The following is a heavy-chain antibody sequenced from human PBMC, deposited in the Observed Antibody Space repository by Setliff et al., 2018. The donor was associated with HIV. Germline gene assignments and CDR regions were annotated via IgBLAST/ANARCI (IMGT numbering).Heavy chain of an antibody. D-gene: IGHD3-16*01. CDR1: GYSFSRSW. CDR3: ARDLSYTANWEFDF. J-gene: IGHJ4*02. V-gene: IGHV1-3*04. CDR2: INIANGKT. Sequence: GASVKVSCKASGYSFSRSWVQWVRQASGQGLEWMGWINIANGKTQYSQKFRGRVTFTRDISANTAYLDLNSLKSEDSALYYCARDLSYTANWEFDFWGQGTLVTRLL.